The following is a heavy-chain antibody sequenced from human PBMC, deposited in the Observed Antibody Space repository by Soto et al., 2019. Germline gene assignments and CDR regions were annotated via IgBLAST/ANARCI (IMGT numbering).Heavy chain of an antibody. D-gene: IGHD3-10*01. V-gene: IGHV4-59*01. CDR1: GGSISSYY. Sequence: WETLSLTCTVSGGSISSYYWSWIRQHPGKGLEWIGYIYYSESTNYNPSLKSRVTISVDTSKNQFSLKLSSVTAADTAVYYCAREPYYGSGYNWFDPWGQGTLGTVSS. J-gene: IGHJ5*02. CDR2: IYYSEST. CDR3: AREPYYGSGYNWFDP.